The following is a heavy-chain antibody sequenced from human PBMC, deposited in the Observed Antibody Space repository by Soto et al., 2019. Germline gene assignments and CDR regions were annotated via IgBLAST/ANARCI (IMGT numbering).Heavy chain of an antibody. CDR3: AKDGGYCSSTSCYDYYYGMDV. J-gene: IGHJ6*02. CDR1: GFTFDDYA. V-gene: IGHV3-9*01. CDR2: ISWNSGSI. D-gene: IGHD2-2*01. Sequence: GGSLRLSCAASGFTFDDYAMHWVRQAPGKGLEWVSGISWNSGSIGYADSVKGRFTISRDNAKNSLYLQMNSLRAEDTALYYCAKDGGYCSSTSCYDYYYGMDVCGQGTTVPVSS.